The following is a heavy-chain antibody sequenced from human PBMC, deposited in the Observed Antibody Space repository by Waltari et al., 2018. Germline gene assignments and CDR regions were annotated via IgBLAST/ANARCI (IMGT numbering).Heavy chain of an antibody. CDR2: KKPEGSER. V-gene: IGHV3-7*03. CDR1: GFTFSNAW. J-gene: IGHJ6*02. Sequence: EVQLVESGGGLVQPGGSLRLSCAASGFTFSNAWMDWVRQAPGKGLEWVAKKKPEGSERYSVDSVKGRFTISRDNAKNSVYLQMNSRRAEDTAVYYCSRSLDAWGQGTTVTVSS. CDR3: SRSLDA.